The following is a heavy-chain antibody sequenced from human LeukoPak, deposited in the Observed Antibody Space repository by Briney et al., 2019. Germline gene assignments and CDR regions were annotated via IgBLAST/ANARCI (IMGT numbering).Heavy chain of an antibody. D-gene: IGHD6-19*01. CDR2: INAGNGNT. CDR1: GYTFTSYA. Sequence: ASVKVSCKASGYTFTSYAMHWVRQAPGQRLEWMGWINAGNGNTKYSQKFQGRVTVTRDTSASTAYMELSSLRSEDTAVYYCARDRTSSGWYYFDYWGQGTLVTVSS. CDR3: ARDRTSSGWYYFDY. V-gene: IGHV1-3*01. J-gene: IGHJ4*02.